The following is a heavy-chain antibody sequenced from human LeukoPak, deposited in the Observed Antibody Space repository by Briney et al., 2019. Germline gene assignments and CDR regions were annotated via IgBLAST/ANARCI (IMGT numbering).Heavy chain of an antibody. CDR1: GFTFSSYE. CDR3: ARDGGYCSSTSCYTEDYYYYGMDV. CDR2: ISSSGSTI. Sequence: AGGSLRLSCAASGFTFSSYEMNWVRQAPGKGLEWVSYISSSGSTIYYAVSVKGRFTISRDNAKNSLYLQMNSLRAEDTAVYYCARDGGYCSSTSCYTEDYYYYGMDVWGQGTTVTVSS. V-gene: IGHV3-48*03. D-gene: IGHD2-2*02. J-gene: IGHJ6*02.